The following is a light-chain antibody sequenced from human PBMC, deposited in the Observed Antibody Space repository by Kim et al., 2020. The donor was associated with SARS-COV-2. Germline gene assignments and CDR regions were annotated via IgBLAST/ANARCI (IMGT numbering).Light chain of an antibody. Sequence: RATTNCKSSQSVLYNSNNKNYLSWYQQKPGQPPKLLIYWASTRESGVPDRFSGSGSGTDFTLTISSLQAEDVAVYYCQQYYSTPYTFGQGTKLEI. CDR3: QQYYSTPYT. CDR2: WAS. CDR1: QSVLYNSNNKNY. V-gene: IGKV4-1*01. J-gene: IGKJ2*01.